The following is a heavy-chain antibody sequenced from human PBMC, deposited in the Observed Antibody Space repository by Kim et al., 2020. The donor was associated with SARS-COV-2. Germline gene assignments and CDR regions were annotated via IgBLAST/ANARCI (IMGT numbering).Heavy chain of an antibody. CDR2: IWNDGTTT. Sequence: GGSLRLSCAASAFSFSVYGMHWVRQAPGKGLEWVAVIWNDGTTTSYADSVKGRFTISRDNSKNTLYLQMNSLRAEDTAVYYCATDRGGAPFDMWRQGTLVTVSS. D-gene: IGHD3-16*01. CDR3: ATDRGGAPFDM. CDR1: AFSFSVYG. V-gene: IGHV3-33*01. J-gene: IGHJ3*02.